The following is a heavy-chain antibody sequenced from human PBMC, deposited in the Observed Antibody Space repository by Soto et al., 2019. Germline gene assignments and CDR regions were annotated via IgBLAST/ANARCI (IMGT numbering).Heavy chain of an antibody. Sequence: QVQLVESGGGVVQPGRSLRLSCAASGFTFSHYGIHWVRQAPGKGVEWLAVISYDGSNKHYADSVKGRFTVSRDNSKNTLYLQMNSLRAEDTAVYLCARYSGKYQGPIDYWGQGTLVTVSS. J-gene: IGHJ4*02. D-gene: IGHD1-26*01. CDR2: ISYDGSNK. CDR3: ARYSGKYQGPIDY. V-gene: IGHV3-30*03. CDR1: GFTFSHYG.